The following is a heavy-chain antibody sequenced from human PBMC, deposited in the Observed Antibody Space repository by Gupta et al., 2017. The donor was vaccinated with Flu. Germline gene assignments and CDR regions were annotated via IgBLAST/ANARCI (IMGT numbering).Heavy chain of an antibody. CDR3: ARDLDYFDY. CDR2: IKQDGSEK. V-gene: IGHV3-7*01. CDR1: GFTFSSYW. J-gene: IGHJ4*02. Sequence: EVQLVESGGGLVQPGGSLRLSCAASGFTFSSYWMSWVRQAPGKGLEWVANIKQDGSEKYYMDSVKDRFTISRDNAKNSMYLQMNSLRAEDTAVYYCARDLDYFDYWGQGTLVTVSS.